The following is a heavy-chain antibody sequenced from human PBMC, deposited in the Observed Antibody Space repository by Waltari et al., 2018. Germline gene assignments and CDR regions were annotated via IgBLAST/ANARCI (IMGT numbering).Heavy chain of an antibody. D-gene: IGHD2-15*01. Sequence: QVQLVQSGSEMKKPGASVKVSCKASGYTFINYGVNWVRQAPGQGLEWMGWINTNTGKPTYAQGFTGRFVFSSDTSVNTAYRQISNLKTEDTAVYYCARGDIVIVPAADNWFDPWGQGTLVTVSS. CDR1: GYTFINYG. CDR3: ARGDIVIVPAADNWFDP. V-gene: IGHV7-4-1*02. J-gene: IGHJ5*02. CDR2: INTNTGKP.